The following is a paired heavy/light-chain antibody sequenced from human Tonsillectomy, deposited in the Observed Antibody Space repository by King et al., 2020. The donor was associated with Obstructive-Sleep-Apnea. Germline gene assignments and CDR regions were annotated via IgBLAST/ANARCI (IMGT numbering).Heavy chain of an antibody. CDR1: GGSINDYY. CDR3: ARGFDGSGNYARLTFDY. D-gene: IGHD3-10*01. J-gene: IGHJ4*02. Sequence: QVELQESGPGLVKPSETLSLTCTVSGGSINDYYWNWIRQTPGKGLEWIGYIYYSGSFRYNPSLKSRVTMSVDTSKNQFSLRLDSVSAADTALYYCARGFDGSGNYARLTFDYWGQGTLVTVSS. CDR2: IYYSGSF. V-gene: IGHV4-59*01.
Light chain of an antibody. J-gene: IGKJ4*01. Sequence: DIQMTQSPSSLSASVGDRVTITCRPSQSIATYLNWYQQKPGKAPNLLIHAASNLQSGVPSRFSGRGSGTDFTLTISGLQVEDFATYYCQQSYSSPHTFGGGTKVEIK. CDR1: QSIATY. V-gene: IGKV1-39*01. CDR2: AAS. CDR3: QQSYSSPHT.